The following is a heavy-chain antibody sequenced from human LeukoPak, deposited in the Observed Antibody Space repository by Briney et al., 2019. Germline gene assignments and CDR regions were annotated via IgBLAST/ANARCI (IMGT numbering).Heavy chain of an antibody. CDR3: ARDLLVSGSYSDAFDI. CDR2: IYYSGST. CDR1: GGSISSYY. Sequence: PSGTLSLTCTVSGGSISSYYWSWIRQPPGKGLEWIGYIYYSGSTNYNPSLKSRVTISVDTSKNQFSLKLSSVTAADTAVYYCARDLLVSGSYSDAFDIWGQGTMVTVSS. J-gene: IGHJ3*02. D-gene: IGHD3-10*01. V-gene: IGHV4-59*12.